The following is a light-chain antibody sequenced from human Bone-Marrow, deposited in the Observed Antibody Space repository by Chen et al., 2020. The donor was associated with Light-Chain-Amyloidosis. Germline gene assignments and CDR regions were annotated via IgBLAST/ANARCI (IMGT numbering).Light chain of an antibody. Sequence: QSVLTQPPSVSGAPGQKVTILCTGSSSNIGAGNDVHWYQQLPGTTPKILIYGNTYRLSGVPSRFSGSKSGTSASLVISGLQPDDEADYHCQTYANATHVFGTGTKVIVL. CDR1: SSNIGAGND. CDR2: GNT. J-gene: IGLJ1*01. V-gene: IGLV1-40*01. CDR3: QTYANATHV.